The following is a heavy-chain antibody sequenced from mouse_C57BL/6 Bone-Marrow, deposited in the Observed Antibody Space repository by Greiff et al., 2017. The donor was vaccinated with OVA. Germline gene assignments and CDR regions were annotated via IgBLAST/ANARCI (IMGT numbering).Heavy chain of an antibody. CDR1: GFNIKDDY. Sequence: EVQLQQSGAELVRPGASVKLSCTASGFNIKDDYMHWVKQRPEQGLEWIGWIDPENGDTEYASKFQGKATITADTSSNTAYLQLSSLTSDDAAVYYCTSYDGYWTYWYFDVWGTGTTVTVSS. CDR2: IDPENGDT. D-gene: IGHD2-3*01. V-gene: IGHV14-4*01. CDR3: TSYDGYWTYWYFDV. J-gene: IGHJ1*03.